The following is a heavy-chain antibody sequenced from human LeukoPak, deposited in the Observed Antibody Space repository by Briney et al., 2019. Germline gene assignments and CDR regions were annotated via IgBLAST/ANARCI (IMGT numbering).Heavy chain of an antibody. V-gene: IGHV4-34*01. J-gene: IGHJ4*02. D-gene: IGHD6-6*01. CDR2: INHSGST. CDR1: GGSFSGYY. CDR3: ARGKTYSSSRRPYFDY. Sequence: PSETLSLTCAVYGGSFSGYYWSWLRQPPGKGLEWIGEINHSGSTNYNPSLKSRVTISVDTSKNQFSLKLSSVTAADTAVYYCARGKTYSSSRRPYFDYWGQGTLVTVSS.